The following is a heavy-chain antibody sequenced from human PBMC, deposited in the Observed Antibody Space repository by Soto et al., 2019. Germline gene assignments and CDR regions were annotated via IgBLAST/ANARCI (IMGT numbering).Heavy chain of an antibody. D-gene: IGHD2-15*01. CDR2: SIPIFGTA. CDR3: ARTLSVVPSFGYYYGMDV. J-gene: IGHJ6*02. V-gene: IGHV1-69*12. CDR1: GGTFSSYA. Sequence: QVQLVQSGAEVKKPGSSVKVSCKASGGTFSSYAISWVRQAPGQGLEWMGGSIPIFGTANYAQKFQGRVTITADESTSTAYMELSSLRSEDTAVYYCARTLSVVPSFGYYYGMDVWGQGTTVTVSS.